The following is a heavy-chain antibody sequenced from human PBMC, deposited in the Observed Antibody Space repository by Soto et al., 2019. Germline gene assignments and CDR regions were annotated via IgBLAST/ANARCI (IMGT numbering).Heavy chain of an antibody. CDR3: ARDRSGWYDF. V-gene: IGHV1-18*01. J-gene: IGHJ5*01. D-gene: IGHD6-19*01. CDR2: IRPHNGDT. Sequence: QVQLVQSASEVVNPGASVKVSCKASGYTFTTIRLSWVRQAPGQGLEWMGWIRPHNGDTQYAQKLQGRVTMTADTSTTTAYMEVRSLRPDDTAVFYCARDRSGWYDFWGQGTLVTVSS. CDR1: GYTFTTIR.